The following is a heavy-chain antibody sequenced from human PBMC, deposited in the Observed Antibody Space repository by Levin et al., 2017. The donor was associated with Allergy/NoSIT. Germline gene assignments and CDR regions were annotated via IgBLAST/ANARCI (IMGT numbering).Heavy chain of an antibody. CDR1: GGSISSSNW. CDR2: IFHSGST. J-gene: IGHJ4*02. CDR3: ARVWPPGIAVAGVFDY. V-gene: IGHV4-4*02. Sequence: KSSETLSLTCAVSGGSISSSNWWSWVRQPPGKGLEWIGEIFHSGSTNYNPSLKSRVTISVDKSKNQFSLKLSSVTAADTAVYYCARVWPPGIAVAGVFDYWGQGTLVTVSS. D-gene: IGHD6-19*01.